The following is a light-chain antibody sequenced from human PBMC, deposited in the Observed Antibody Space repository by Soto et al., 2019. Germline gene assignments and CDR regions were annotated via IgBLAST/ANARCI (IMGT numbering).Light chain of an antibody. Sequence: EIVMTPSPATLSVSPGEGATLSCKASQNVYNNLAWYQQRPGQPPRLLIYDASTRATGISARFSGSGYGTEFTLTISSLQSEDFAVYFCQQCRNWPLTFGGGTKVEIK. CDR1: QNVYNN. CDR3: QQCRNWPLT. V-gene: IGKV3-15*01. J-gene: IGKJ4*01. CDR2: DAS.